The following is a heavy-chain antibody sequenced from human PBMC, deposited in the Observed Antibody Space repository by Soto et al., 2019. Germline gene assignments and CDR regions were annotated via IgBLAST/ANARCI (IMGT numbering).Heavy chain of an antibody. J-gene: IGHJ5*02. CDR2: IYYSGST. D-gene: IGHD6-13*01. Sequence: SETLSLTCTASGGSICSGGYYWSWIRQHPGKGLEWIGYIYYSGSTYYNPSLKSRVTISVDTSKNQFSLKLSSVTAADTAVYYCARSDSSWYGNWFDPWGQGTLVTVSS. V-gene: IGHV4-31*03. CDR3: ARSDSSWYGNWFDP. CDR1: GGSICSGGYY.